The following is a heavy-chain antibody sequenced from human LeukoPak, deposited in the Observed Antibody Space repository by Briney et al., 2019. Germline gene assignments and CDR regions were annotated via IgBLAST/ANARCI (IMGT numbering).Heavy chain of an antibody. CDR2: ISYDGSNK. CDR3: ARGTGGRVATISYYYYGLDV. Sequence: GGSLRLSCAASGFTFSSYAIHWVRQAPGKGLEWVAVISYDGSNKYYADSVKGRFTISRDNSKNTLYLQMNSLRAEDTAAYYCARGTGGRVATISYYYYGLDVWGQGTTVTVSS. D-gene: IGHD5-12*01. V-gene: IGHV3-30-3*01. J-gene: IGHJ6*02. CDR1: GFTFSSYA.